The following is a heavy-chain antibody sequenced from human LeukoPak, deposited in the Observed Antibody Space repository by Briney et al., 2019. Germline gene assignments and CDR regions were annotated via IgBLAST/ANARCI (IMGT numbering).Heavy chain of an antibody. D-gene: IGHD6-19*01. V-gene: IGHV3-48*03. CDR1: GFTFSSYE. Sequence: PGGSLRLSCAASGFTFSSYEMNWVRQAPGKGLEWVSYISSSGSTIYYVDSVKGRFTISRDNAKNSLYLQMNSLRAEDTAVYYCARDKGSSGWWGGDAFDIWGQGTMVTVSS. CDR3: ARDKGSSGWWGGDAFDI. J-gene: IGHJ3*02. CDR2: ISSSGSTI.